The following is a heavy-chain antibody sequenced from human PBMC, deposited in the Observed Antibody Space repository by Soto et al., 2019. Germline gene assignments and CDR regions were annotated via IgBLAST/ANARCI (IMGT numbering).Heavy chain of an antibody. V-gene: IGHV3-74*01. J-gene: IGHJ4*02. CDR2: IDTSGSST. Sequence: PGGSLRLSCEVSGFIFTNFWMHWVRQVPGKGLMWVSRIDTSGSSTSYADSVKGRFTISRDNAKNTVSLQMNSLRAEDTGVYYCAKDSWYFDLWSQGSLVTVSS. CDR1: GFIFTNFW. D-gene: IGHD6-13*01. CDR3: AKDSWYFDL.